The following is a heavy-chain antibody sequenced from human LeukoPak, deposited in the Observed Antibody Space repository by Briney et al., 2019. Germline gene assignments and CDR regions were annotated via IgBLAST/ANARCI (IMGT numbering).Heavy chain of an antibody. D-gene: IGHD2-21*02. CDR2: IYAGGST. CDR1: GLTVSSTY. CDR3: ARGGGAFCGADCYRNFDY. Sequence: GESLRLSCAVSGLTVSSTYMSWVRQAPGEGLEWVSVIYAGGSTYYADSVKGRFTISRDNSKNTLHLQMNSLRPDDTALYYCARGGGAFCGADCYRNFDYWGQGALVTVSS. V-gene: IGHV3-66*02. J-gene: IGHJ4*02.